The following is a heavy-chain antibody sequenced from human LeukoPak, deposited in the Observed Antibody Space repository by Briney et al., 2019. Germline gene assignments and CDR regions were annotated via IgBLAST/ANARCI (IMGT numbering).Heavy chain of an antibody. CDR2: IWYDGSNK. V-gene: IGHV3-33*01. D-gene: IGHD4-17*01. CDR1: GFTFSSYG. J-gene: IGHJ4*02. Sequence: GGSLRLSCAASGFTFSSYGMHWVRQAPGKGLEWVAVIWYDGSNKYYADSVKGRFTISRDNSKNTLYLQMNSLRAEDTAVYYCARDRSGPAYGDPQPLYWGQGTLVTVSS. CDR3: ARDRSGPAYGDPQPLY.